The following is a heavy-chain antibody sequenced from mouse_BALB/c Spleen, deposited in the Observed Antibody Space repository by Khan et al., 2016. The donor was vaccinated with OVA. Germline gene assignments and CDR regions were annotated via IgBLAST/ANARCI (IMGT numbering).Heavy chain of an antibody. CDR2: VSTGGSYT. CDR1: GFTFSTYG. J-gene: IGHJ3*01. V-gene: IGHV5-6*01. D-gene: IGHD1-1*01. Sequence: EVQGVESGGDLVKPGGSLKLSCAASGFTFSTYGMSWVRQAPDKRLEWVATVSTGGSYTYYPDSVKGRFTISRDKAKNTLYMQMNGLGSEDTAMFYCTRRAYYYDSEGFAYWGQGTLVTVSA. CDR3: TRRAYYYDSEGFAY.